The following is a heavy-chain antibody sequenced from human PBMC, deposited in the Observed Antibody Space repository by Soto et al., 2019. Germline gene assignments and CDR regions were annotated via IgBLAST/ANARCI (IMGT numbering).Heavy chain of an antibody. D-gene: IGHD3-3*01. V-gene: IGHV3-23*01. CDR1: GFTFSSYA. CDR2: ITGSGDST. J-gene: IGHJ4*02. Sequence: EVQLLESGGGLVQPGGSLRLSCAASGFTFSSYAMSWVRQAPGKGLEWVSAITGSGDSTYYADSVKGRFTVSRDNSKNTLYLQRNSLRAEDTAVYYCAKVFVFTIREGFDYWGLGTLVNVSS. CDR3: AKVFVFTIREGFDY.